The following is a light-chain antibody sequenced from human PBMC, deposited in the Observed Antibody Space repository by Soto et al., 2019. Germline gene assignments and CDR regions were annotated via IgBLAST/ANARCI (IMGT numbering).Light chain of an antibody. CDR1: QDINKY. CDR3: QQSYSSPYT. V-gene: IGKV1-39*01. Sequence: DIQMTQSPSSLSAAVGDRVTITCRASQDINKYLNWYHQTPGKAPKLLIFSTSTLYSGVPSRFSGSRSGTDFTLTLSSLQPEDFATYYCQQSYSSPYTFGQGTKVEIK. CDR2: STS. J-gene: IGKJ2*01.